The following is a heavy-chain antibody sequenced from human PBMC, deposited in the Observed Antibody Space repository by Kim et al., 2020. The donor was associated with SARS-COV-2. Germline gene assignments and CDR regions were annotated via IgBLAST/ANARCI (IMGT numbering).Heavy chain of an antibody. Sequence: SETLSLTCTVSGGSISSSSHYWGWIRQPPGKGLEWIGSIYYSGSTYYNPSLKSRVTISVDTSKNQFSLKLSSVTAADTAVYYCARQARGNIVVVVAAPTTFDYWGQGTLVTVSS. CDR1: GGSISSSSHY. D-gene: IGHD2-15*01. J-gene: IGHJ4*02. CDR3: ARQARGNIVVVVAAPTTFDY. V-gene: IGHV4-39*01. CDR2: IYYSGST.